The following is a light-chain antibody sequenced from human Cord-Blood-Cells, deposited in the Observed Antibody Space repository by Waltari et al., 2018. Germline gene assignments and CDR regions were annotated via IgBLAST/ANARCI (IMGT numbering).Light chain of an antibody. CDR1: QSVSSY. V-gene: IGKV3-11*01. J-gene: IGKJ3*01. Sequence: EIVLTQSPATLTLSPGERATLSCRPSQSVSSYLAWYQQKPGQAPRLLIYDASNRTTGIPARFSGRGSGTDFTLTISSLEPEDFAVYYCQQRSNWLFTFGPGTKVDIK. CDR3: QQRSNWLFT. CDR2: DAS.